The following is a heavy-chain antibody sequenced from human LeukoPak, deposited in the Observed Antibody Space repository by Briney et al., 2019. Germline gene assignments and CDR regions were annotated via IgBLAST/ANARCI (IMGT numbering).Heavy chain of an antibody. CDR2: INHSGST. CDR3: ARGSSRYSRGWFHP. Sequence: SETLSLTCAVYGGSFSGYYWSWIRQPPGKGLEWIGEINHSGSTNYSPSLKSRVTISVDTSKNQFSLKLSSVTAADTAVYYCARGSSRYSRGWFHPWAQGPLVTVPS. J-gene: IGHJ5*02. CDR1: GGSFSGYY. V-gene: IGHV4-34*01. D-gene: IGHD6-13*01.